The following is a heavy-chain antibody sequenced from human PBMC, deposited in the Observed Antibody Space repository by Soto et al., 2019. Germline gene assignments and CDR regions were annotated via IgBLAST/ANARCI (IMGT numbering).Heavy chain of an antibody. CDR3: AKGGAIVAAGTRVYLYNAMDV. D-gene: IGHD1-26*01. Sequence: ASVKVSCKASGYTFADYGINWVRQAPGQGLEWMGWISGYNANTRYAQKFQGRVTLTRDTSTTTAYMDLRSLRSDDTAVYYCAKGGAIVAAGTRVYLYNAMDVWGQGTTVTVSS. CDR2: ISGYNANT. CDR1: GYTFADYG. V-gene: IGHV1-18*01. J-gene: IGHJ6*02.